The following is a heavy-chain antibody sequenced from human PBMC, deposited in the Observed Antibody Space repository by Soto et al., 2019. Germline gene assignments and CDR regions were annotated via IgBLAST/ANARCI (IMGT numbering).Heavy chain of an antibody. V-gene: IGHV4-4*02. CDR2: IYHGGNT. Sequence: QVQLQESGPRLVKPSGTLSLTCAVSGGSVTSINWWSWVRQPPGKGPEWIGEIYHGGNTYYTPSLQSRGTMSMDKSKNQFSLELTSVTPADTVPYYCASGPFVSWVHCGPGILVTVSS. CDR3: ASGPFVSWVH. CDR1: GGSVTSINW. D-gene: IGHD6-13*01. J-gene: IGHJ4*02.